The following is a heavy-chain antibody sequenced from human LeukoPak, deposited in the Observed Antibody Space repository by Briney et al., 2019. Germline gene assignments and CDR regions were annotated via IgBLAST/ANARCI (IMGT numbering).Heavy chain of an antibody. CDR1: GGTFSSYA. CDR3: ARDGVKWYSSSFSGRGMSA. V-gene: IGHV1-69*05. Sequence: GASVKVSCKASGGTFSSYAISWVRQAPGQGLEWMGGIIPIFGTANYAQKFQGRVTMTRDTSTSTVYMELSSLRSEDTAVYYCARDGVKWYSSSFSGRGMSAWGQGTLVTVSS. CDR2: IIPIFGTA. J-gene: IGHJ5*02. D-gene: IGHD6-6*01.